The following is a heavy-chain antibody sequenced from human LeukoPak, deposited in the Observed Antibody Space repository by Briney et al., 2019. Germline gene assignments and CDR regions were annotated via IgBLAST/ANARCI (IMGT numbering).Heavy chain of an antibody. Sequence: ASVKISCKASGYKFTDYYMHWVRQAPGQGLEWMGWINPHSGGTKYAQKFQGRVTMTRDTSITTAYMEVSRLRSDDTAVYYCAREGPGSSGWFFDYWGQGTLVSVSS. CDR2: INPHSGGT. CDR3: AREGPGSSGWFFDY. V-gene: IGHV1-2*02. CDR1: GYKFTDYY. J-gene: IGHJ4*02. D-gene: IGHD6-19*01.